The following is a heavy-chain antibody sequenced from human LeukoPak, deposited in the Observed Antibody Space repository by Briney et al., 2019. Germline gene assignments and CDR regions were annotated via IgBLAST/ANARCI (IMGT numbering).Heavy chain of an antibody. CDR2: INPNSGGT. V-gene: IGHV1-2*02. CDR1: GYTFTGYY. CDR3: ARGGFGFWSGYYYYLDD. Sequence: ASVTVSCKASGYTFTGYYMHWVRQAPGQGLEWMGWINPNSGGTNYAQNFQGRVTMTRDMSISTAYMELSRLRSDDTAVYYCARGGFGFWSGYYYYLDDWGQGTLVTVSS. D-gene: IGHD3-3*01. J-gene: IGHJ4*02.